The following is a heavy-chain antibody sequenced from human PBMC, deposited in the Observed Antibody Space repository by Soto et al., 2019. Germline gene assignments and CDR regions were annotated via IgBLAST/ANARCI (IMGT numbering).Heavy chain of an antibody. V-gene: IGHV3-21*01. CDR3: ARGDSGSYFVLY. CDR2: ISSSSSYI. Sequence: GGSMRLSCAASGFTFSSYSMNWVRQAAGKVLGGVSSISSSSSYIYYADSVKGRFTISRDNAKNSLYLQMNSLRAEDTAVYYCARGDSGSYFVLYWGQGTLVTVSS. CDR1: GFTFSSYS. J-gene: IGHJ4*02. D-gene: IGHD1-26*01.